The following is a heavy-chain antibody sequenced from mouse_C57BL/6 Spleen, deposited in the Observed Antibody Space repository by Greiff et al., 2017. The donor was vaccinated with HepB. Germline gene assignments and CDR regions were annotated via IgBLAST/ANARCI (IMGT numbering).Heavy chain of an antibody. J-gene: IGHJ1*03. CDR1: GYSFTDYN. CDR2: INPNYGTT. CDR3: ARGEYYGSSYERYFDV. D-gene: IGHD1-1*01. V-gene: IGHV1-39*01. Sequence: EVQLQQSGPELVKPGASVKISCKASGYSFTDYNMNWVKQSNGKSLEWIGVINPNYGTTSYNQKFKGKATLTVDQSSSTAYMQRNSLTSEDSAVYYCARGEYYGSSYERYFDVWGTGTTVTVSS.